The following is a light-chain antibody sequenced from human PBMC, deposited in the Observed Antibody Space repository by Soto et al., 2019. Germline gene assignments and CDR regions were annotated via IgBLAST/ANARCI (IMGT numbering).Light chain of an antibody. CDR1: TSNIGAGYH. CDR2: DNT. J-gene: IGLJ1*01. CDR3: QSYDSSLSSYV. Sequence: QSVLTQPPSVSGAPGQRVSISCTGSTSNIGAGYHVHWYQQFPGTAPKLLMYDNTNRPSGVPDRFSGSKSGTSASLAITGLQAEDEADYYCQSYDSSLSSYVFGTGTKATVL. V-gene: IGLV1-40*01.